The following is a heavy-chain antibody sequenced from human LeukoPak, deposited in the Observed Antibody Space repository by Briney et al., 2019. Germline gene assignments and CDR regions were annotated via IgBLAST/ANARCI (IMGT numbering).Heavy chain of an antibody. CDR2: INTNTGNP. J-gene: IGHJ4*02. CDR1: GYTFTSYG. CDR3: ARDSYCSGGTCYSRVGY. D-gene: IGHD2-15*01. V-gene: IGHV7-4-1*02. Sequence: ASVKVSCKASGYTFTSYGISWVRQAPGQGLEWMGWINTNTGNPTYAQGFTERFVFSWDTSVSTAYLQISSLKAEDTAAYYCARDSYCSGGTCYSRVGYWGQGTVVTVSS.